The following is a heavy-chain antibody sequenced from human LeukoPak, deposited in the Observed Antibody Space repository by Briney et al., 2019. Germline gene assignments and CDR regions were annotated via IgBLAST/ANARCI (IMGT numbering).Heavy chain of an antibody. J-gene: IGHJ4*02. CDR2: ISSSSSYI. V-gene: IGHV3-21*01. CDR1: GFTFSSYS. D-gene: IGHD2-15*01. CDR3: ARDRGYCSGGSFYSVPGY. Sequence: PGGSLRLSCAASGFTFSSYSMNWVRQAPGKGLEWVSSISSSSSYIYYADSVKGRFTISRDNAKNSLYLQMNTLRAEDTAVYYCARDRGYCSGGSFYSVPGYWGQGTLVTVSS.